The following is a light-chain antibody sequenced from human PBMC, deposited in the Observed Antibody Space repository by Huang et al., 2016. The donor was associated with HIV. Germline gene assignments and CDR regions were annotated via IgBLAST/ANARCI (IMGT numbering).Light chain of an antibody. J-gene: IGKJ1*01. CDR2: GAS. CDR3: HQYGSSPWT. CDR1: QSVGSSY. V-gene: IGKV3-20*01. Sequence: EIVLTQSPGTLSLSPGGRATLSCRASQSVGSSYLAWYQQRPGQAPRLLFYGASSRANGIPDRFSGRWSGTDCTLTISRLEPEEFAEYYCHQYGSSPWTGGKGNKEGIK.